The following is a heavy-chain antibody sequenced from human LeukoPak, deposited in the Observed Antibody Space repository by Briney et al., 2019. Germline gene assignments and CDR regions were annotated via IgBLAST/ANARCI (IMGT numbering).Heavy chain of an antibody. CDR3: AKGAGGFSYYNWFDP. CDR2: IYYSGTT. Sequence: KPSETLSLTCAVYGGSFSGYYWSWIRQPPGKGLEWIGSIYYSGTTHYNPSLESRVTISVDTSKNQFSLKLASVTAADTAIYYCAKGAGGFSYYNWFDPWGQGTLVTVSS. CDR1: GGSFSGYY. J-gene: IGHJ5*02. V-gene: IGHV4-34*01. D-gene: IGHD5-18*01.